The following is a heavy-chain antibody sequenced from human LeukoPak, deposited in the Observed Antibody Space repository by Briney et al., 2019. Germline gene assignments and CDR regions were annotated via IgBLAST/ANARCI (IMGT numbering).Heavy chain of an antibody. CDR2: IYTSGST. V-gene: IGHV4-4*07. CDR1: RGSMSNYY. CDR3: ARDESEFDY. Sequence: PSETLSLTCTDPRGSMSNYYWSWIRQPAGKGLEWIGRIYTSGSTNYNPSLKSRVTMSIDTAKNQFSLKLSSVTAADTAVYFCARDESEFDYWGQGTLVTVSS. J-gene: IGHJ4*02.